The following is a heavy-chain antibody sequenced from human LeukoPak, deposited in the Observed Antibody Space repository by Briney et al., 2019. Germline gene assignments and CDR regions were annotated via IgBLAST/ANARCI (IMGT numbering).Heavy chain of an antibody. CDR3: AREGQWELLGYYYYYMDV. D-gene: IGHD1-26*01. CDR2: IYSGDNT. Sequence: PGGSLRLSCAASGFTVSSNYMSWVRQAPGKGLEWVSVIYSGDNTYYADSVTGRFIISRDNSKNTLYLQINSLRAEDTAVYYCAREGQWELLGYYYYYMDVWGKGTTVTVSS. V-gene: IGHV3-66*01. J-gene: IGHJ6*03. CDR1: GFTVSSNY.